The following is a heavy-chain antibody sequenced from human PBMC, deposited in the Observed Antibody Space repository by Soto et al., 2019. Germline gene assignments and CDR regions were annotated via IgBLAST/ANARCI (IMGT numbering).Heavy chain of an antibody. Sequence: SETLSLTRTVSGSSISSYYWSWIRQPPGKGLEWIGFISNTGSTNYNPSLKSRVIISVDTSKNQFSLKLSSVTAADTAVYYCARDPSGWAGWFDSWGQGTLVTVSS. CDR1: GSSISSYY. CDR3: ARDPSGWAGWFDS. CDR2: ISNTGST. V-gene: IGHV4-59*01. J-gene: IGHJ5*01. D-gene: IGHD6-19*01.